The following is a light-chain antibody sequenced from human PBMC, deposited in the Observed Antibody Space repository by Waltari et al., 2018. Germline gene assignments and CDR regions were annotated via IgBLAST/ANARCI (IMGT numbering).Light chain of an antibody. J-gene: IGKJ2*01. CDR1: QSLVSSDGNTY. CDR3: MQATHWPYT. Sequence: EVVLTQSPLSLPVTLGQPASISCRSSQSLVSSDGNTYLNWFHLRPGQSPRRLIYETSKRDSGVPDRFSGSGSGAGFTLKISRVEAEDVGIYYCMQATHWPYTFGQGTKLEIK. CDR2: ETS. V-gene: IGKV2-30*01.